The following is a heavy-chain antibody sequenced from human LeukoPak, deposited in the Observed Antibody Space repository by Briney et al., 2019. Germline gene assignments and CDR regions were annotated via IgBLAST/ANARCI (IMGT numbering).Heavy chain of an antibody. CDR1: GFSLSTSGVG. CDR3: AHRPVTAAGTHWFDP. CDR2: IYWDDDK. V-gene: IGHV2-5*02. J-gene: IGHJ5*02. Sequence: SGPTLVKPTQTLTLTCTFSGFSLSTSGVGVGWIRQPPGKALEWLALIYWDDDKRYSPSLKIRLTITKDTSKNQVVLTMTNMDPVDTATYYCAHRPVTAAGTHWFDPWGQGTLVTVSS. D-gene: IGHD6-13*01.